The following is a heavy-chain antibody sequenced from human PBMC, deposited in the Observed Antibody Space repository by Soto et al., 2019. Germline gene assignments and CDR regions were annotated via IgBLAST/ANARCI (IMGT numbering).Heavy chain of an antibody. V-gene: IGHV3-9*01. CDR1: GFTCDYYG. CDR2: MSWNSVVI. D-gene: IGHD6-13*01. J-gene: IGHJ5*01. CDR3: AKDSTAATGTAFDS. Sequence: PGGSRRLSWAASGFTCDYYGMHWVRQAPGKGLEWVSCMSWNSVVIGYADSVRGRFTISRDNTKKFLYLQMNSLRPEDTALYYCAKDSTAATGTAFDSWGQGTPVTVSS.